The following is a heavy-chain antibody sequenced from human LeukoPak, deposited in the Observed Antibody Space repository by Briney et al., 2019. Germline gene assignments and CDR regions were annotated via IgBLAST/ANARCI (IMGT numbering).Heavy chain of an antibody. CDR2: ISSSSSYI. J-gene: IGHJ5*02. CDR3: ATAPPNWFDP. V-gene: IGHV3-21*01. Sequence: PGGSLRLSCAASGFTFSSYSMNWVRQAPGKGLEWVSSISSSSSYIYYADSVKGRFTISRDNAKNSLYLQMNSLGAEDTAVYYCATAPPNWFDPWGQGTLVTVSS. CDR1: GFTFSSYS.